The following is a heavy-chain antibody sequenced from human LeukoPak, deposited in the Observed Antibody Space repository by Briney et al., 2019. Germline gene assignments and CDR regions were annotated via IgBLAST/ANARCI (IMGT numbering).Heavy chain of an antibody. CDR1: GFTFSDYA. CDR2: MSGSGGDA. J-gene: IGHJ4*02. D-gene: IGHD3-22*01. CDR3: AISQKRAYYYDSSGYRTYYFDY. V-gene: IGHV3-23*01. Sequence: GGCLRLSCAASGFTFSDYAMSWVRQAPGKGLEWVSAMSGSGGDAFYADSVKGRFTISRDNSKNTLFLQMNSLRAEDTAVYYCAISQKRAYYYDSSGYRTYYFDYWGQGTLVTVSS.